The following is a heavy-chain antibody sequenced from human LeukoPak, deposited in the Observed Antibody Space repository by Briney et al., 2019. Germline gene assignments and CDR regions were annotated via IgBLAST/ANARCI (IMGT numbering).Heavy chain of an antibody. J-gene: IGHJ4*02. CDR1: GGSFSGYY. CDR2: INHSGST. CDR3: ARGRRSRGVLDY. D-gene: IGHD3-10*01. V-gene: IGHV4-34*01. Sequence: SETLSLTCAVYGGSFSGYYWSWIRQPPGKGREWIGEINHSGSTNYNPSLKSRVTISVDTSKNQFSLKLSSVTAADTAVYYCARGRRSRGVLDYWGQGTLVTVSS.